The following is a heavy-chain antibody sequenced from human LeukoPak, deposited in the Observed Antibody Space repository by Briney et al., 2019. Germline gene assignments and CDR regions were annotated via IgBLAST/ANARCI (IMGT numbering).Heavy chain of an antibody. V-gene: IGHV1-2*02. CDR2: IIPNSAAT. J-gene: IGHJ5*02. D-gene: IGHD7-27*01. CDR3: ARDSGNWFDP. Sequence: WMVLIIPNSAATTYPQKFQGRVPMTRHTSISTAYMELSRLRSDDTAVYYCARDSGNWFDPWGQGTLVTVSS.